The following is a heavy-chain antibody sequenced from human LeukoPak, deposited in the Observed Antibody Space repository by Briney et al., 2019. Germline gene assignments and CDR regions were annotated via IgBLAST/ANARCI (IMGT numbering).Heavy chain of an antibody. CDR3: AREYSSGWYGKALDY. D-gene: IGHD6-19*01. J-gene: IGHJ4*02. CDR2: IKQDGSEK. CDR1: VFTFSSYW. V-gene: IGHV3-7*01. Sequence: GGSLRLSCAASVFTFSSYWMSWVRHAPGKGREWVAYIKQDGSEKYYVDSVKGRFTISRDNAKNSLYLQMNSLRAEDTAVYYCAREYSSGWYGKALDYWGQGTLVTVSS.